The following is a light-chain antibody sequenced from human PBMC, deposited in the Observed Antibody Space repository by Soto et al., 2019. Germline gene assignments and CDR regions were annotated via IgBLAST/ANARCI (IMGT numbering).Light chain of an antibody. J-gene: IGKJ1*01. V-gene: IGKV3-20*01. CDR2: GAS. CDR1: QSVSVNY. CDR3: QQYGSSPPT. Sequence: EIVLTQSPGTLSLSPGERDTLSCRASQSVSVNYLAWYQQKPGQAPRFLIYGASSRATGIPDRFSGSGSGTDFTLTISRLEPEDFAVYYCQQYGSSPPTFGQGTKVEIK.